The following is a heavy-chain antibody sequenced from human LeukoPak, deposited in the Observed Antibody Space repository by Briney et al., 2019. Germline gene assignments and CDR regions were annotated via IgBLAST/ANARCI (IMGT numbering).Heavy chain of an antibody. J-gene: IGHJ4*02. CDR3: AKDEAAAGTVFDY. V-gene: IGHV3-30*18. CDR1: GFTFSSYG. Sequence: GGSLRLSCAASGFTFSSYGMHWVRQAPGKGLEWVAVISYDGSNKYYADSVKGRFTISRDNSKNTLYLQMNSLRAEDTAVYYCAKDEAAAGTVFDYWGQGTLVTVSS. D-gene: IGHD6-13*01. CDR2: ISYDGSNK.